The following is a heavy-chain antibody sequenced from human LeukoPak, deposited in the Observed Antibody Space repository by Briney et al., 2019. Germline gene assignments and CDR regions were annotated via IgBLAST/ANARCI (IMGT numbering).Heavy chain of an antibody. D-gene: IGHD3-22*01. V-gene: IGHV1-69*01. Sequence: RQAPGQGLEWMGGIIPIFGTASYAQKFQGRVTITADESTSTAYMELSSPRSEDTAVYYCAGAYDSSGYDFDYWGQGTLVTVSS. CDR3: AGAYDSSGYDFDY. CDR2: IIPIFGTA. J-gene: IGHJ4*02.